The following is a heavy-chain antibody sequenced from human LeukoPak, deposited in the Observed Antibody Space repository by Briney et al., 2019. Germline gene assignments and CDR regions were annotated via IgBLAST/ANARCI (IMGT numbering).Heavy chain of an antibody. V-gene: IGHV1-46*01. D-gene: IGHD5-12*01. J-gene: IGHJ4*02. CDR2: INPSGSST. CDR1: GYTFISQC. Sequence: ASVKVSCKASGYTFISQCMHWVRQAPGQGLEWMGIINPSGSSTNYAQKFQGRVTMTRDTSTSTVYMELSSLRSDDTAVYYCASRFTATGPLEYWGQGTLVTVSS. CDR3: ASRFTATGPLEY.